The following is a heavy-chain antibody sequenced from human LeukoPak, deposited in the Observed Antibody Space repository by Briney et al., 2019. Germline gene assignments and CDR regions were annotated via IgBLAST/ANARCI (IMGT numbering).Heavy chain of an antibody. D-gene: IGHD4-17*01. V-gene: IGHV1-46*01. J-gene: IGHJ3*02. CDR1: GYTFTSCY. CDR3: ARDRPDYGAAFDI. Sequence: GASVKVSCKASGYTFTSCYMHWVRQAPGQGLEWMGIINPSGGSTSYAQKFQGRVTMTRDTSTSTVYMELSSLRSEDTAVYYCARDRPDYGAAFDIWGQGTMVTVSS. CDR2: INPSGGST.